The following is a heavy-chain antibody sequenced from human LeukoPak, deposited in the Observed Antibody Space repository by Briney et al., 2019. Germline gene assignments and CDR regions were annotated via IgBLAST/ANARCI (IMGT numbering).Heavy chain of an antibody. Sequence: EASETLSLTCTVSGGSISSSSYYWGWIRQPPGKGLEWIGSIYYSGSTYYNPSLKSRVTISVDRSKNQFSLKLSSVTAADTAVYYCARERGWGNVAFGIWGQGTMVTVSS. V-gene: IGHV4-39*07. CDR2: IYYSGST. CDR1: GGSISSSSYY. J-gene: IGHJ3*02. CDR3: ARERGWGNVAFGI. D-gene: IGHD3-16*01.